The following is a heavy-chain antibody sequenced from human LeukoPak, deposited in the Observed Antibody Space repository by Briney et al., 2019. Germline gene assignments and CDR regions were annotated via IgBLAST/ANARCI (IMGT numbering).Heavy chain of an antibody. J-gene: IGHJ2*01. CDR2: IDPSDSYT. CDR1: GYSFTSYW. Sequence: GESLKISFKVSGYSFTSYWITWVRQMPGKGLEWMGRIDPSDSYTNYSPSFQGHVTISADKSISTAYLQWSSLRASDTAMYYCARLTEAAGTWYFDLWGRGTLVTVSS. D-gene: IGHD6-13*01. V-gene: IGHV5-10-1*01. CDR3: ARLTEAAGTWYFDL.